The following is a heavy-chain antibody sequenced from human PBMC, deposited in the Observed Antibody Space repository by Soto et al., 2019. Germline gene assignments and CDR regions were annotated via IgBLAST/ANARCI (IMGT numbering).Heavy chain of an antibody. CDR2: ISAYNGNT. D-gene: IGHD6-6*01. J-gene: IGHJ5*02. CDR3: ARVFEYSSSSWFDP. Sequence: ASVKVSFKASGYTFTSYGISWLRQAPGQGLEWMGWISAYNGNTNYAQKLQGRVTMTTDTSTSTAYMELRSLRSDDTAVYYCARVFEYSSSSWFDPWGQGTLVTVSS. V-gene: IGHV1-18*01. CDR1: GYTFTSYG.